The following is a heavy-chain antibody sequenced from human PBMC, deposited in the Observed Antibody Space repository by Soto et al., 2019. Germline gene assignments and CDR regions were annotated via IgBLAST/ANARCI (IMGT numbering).Heavy chain of an antibody. CDR1: GGSISSTDW. D-gene: IGHD2-8*02. Sequence: QVQLQESCPGLVKPSGTLSLTCAVSGGSISSTDWWSWVRQTPGKGLEWSGEIYHGGSTNYNPSLKSRVTIAVDRSKNQFSLKLTSVPAADTAVYYCASSKSGGNYYCDCWGQGTLVAVTS. J-gene: IGHJ4*02. CDR3: ASSKSGGNYYCDC. V-gene: IGHV4-4*02. CDR2: IYHGGST.